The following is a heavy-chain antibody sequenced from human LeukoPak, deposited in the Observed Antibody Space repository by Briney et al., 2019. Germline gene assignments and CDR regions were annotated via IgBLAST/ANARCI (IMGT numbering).Heavy chain of an antibody. V-gene: IGHV3-11*04. CDR2: ISASGSSI. J-gene: IGHJ6*03. D-gene: IGHD2-2*02. CDR1: GFTFSDYY. CDR3: ARVGYCSSTSCYTTGRYYYYMDV. Sequence: GGSLRLSCAASGFTFSDYYMSWIRQAPGKGLEWASYISASGSSIYYADSVKGRFTISRDNAKNSLYLQMNSLRAEDTAVYYCARVGYCSSTSCYTTGRYYYYMDVWGKGTTVTVPS.